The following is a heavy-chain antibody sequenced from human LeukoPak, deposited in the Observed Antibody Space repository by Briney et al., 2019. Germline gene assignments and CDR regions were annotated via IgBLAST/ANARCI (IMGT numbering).Heavy chain of an antibody. CDR2: ISGSGGST. Sequence: GGSLRLSCAASGFTFSSYAMSWVRQAPGKGLEWVSAISGSGGSTYYADSVKGRFTISRDNSKNTLYLQMNSLRAEDTAVYYCAKDLSSWYYDSSGYYLYDAFDIWGQGTMVTVSS. V-gene: IGHV3-23*01. D-gene: IGHD3-22*01. CDR1: GFTFSSYA. J-gene: IGHJ3*02. CDR3: AKDLSSWYYDSSGYYLYDAFDI.